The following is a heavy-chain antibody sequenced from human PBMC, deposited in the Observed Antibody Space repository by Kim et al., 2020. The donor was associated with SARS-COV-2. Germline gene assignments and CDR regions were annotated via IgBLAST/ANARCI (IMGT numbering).Heavy chain of an antibody. J-gene: IGHJ4*01. V-gene: IGHV3-23*01. CDR1: GFTFSSYA. CDR3: AKGGATGTSYAQLDY. CDR2: IGGGGTAT. D-gene: IGHD1-1*01. Sequence: GGSLRLSCAVSGFTFSSYAMNWVRQAPGKGLEWVSTIGGGGTATYYADSAKGRFTISRDNSKTTLSLQMNSLIADDTAVYYCAKGGATGTSYAQLDYWG.